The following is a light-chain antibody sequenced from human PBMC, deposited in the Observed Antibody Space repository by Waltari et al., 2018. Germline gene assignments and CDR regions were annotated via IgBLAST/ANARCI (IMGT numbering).Light chain of an antibody. Sequence: QSVLTQPPSASGTPGRRVTISCSGPIYNIGINTVNWYQPFPGPAPKLLIFSTTQRPSGVPDRFSASKSGTSASLAINGLQAADEADYYCGAWDDGVKEWVFGGGTKLTVL. CDR1: IYNIGINT. CDR3: GAWDDGVKEWV. J-gene: IGLJ3*02. CDR2: STT. V-gene: IGLV1-44*01.